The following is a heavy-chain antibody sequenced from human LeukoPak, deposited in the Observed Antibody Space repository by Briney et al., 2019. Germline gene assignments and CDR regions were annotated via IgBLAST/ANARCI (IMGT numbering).Heavy chain of an antibody. D-gene: IGHD2-2*01. CDR3: ASRLGYCSSTSCYVDY. J-gene: IGHJ4*02. Sequence: SETLSLTCTVSGYSISSGYYWGWIRQPPGKGLEWIGSIYHSGSTYYNPSLKSRVTISVDTSKNQFSLKLSSVTAADTAVYYCASRLGYCSSTSCYVDYWGQGTLVTVSS. V-gene: IGHV4-38-2*02. CDR2: IYHSGST. CDR1: GYSISSGYY.